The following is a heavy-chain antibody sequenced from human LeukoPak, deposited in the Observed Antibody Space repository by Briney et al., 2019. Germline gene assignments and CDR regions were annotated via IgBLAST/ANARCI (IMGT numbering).Heavy chain of an antibody. D-gene: IGHD6-13*01. J-gene: IGHJ6*02. CDR3: AKGLYNSSWYVGYYYYYGMDV. V-gene: IGHV3-30*18. Sequence: GGSLRLSCAASGFTFSSYGMHRVRQAPGKGLEWVAVISYDGSNKYYADSVKGRFTISRDNSKNTLYLQMNSLRAEDTAVYYCAKGLYNSSWYVGYYYYYGMDVWGQGTTVTVSS. CDR1: GFTFSSYG. CDR2: ISYDGSNK.